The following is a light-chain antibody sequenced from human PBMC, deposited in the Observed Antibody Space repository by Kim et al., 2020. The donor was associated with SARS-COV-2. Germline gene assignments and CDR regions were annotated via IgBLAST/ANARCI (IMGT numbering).Light chain of an antibody. CDR1: KLGDKY. J-gene: IGLJ2*01. CDR3: QAWDTTTEAV. Sequence: SYELTQPPSMSVSPGQTASISCSGDKLGDKYACWYQQKPGQYPVLVIYQDDKRPLGIPERFSGSNSGNTATLTISGTQAMDEADYYCQAWDTTTEAVFGGGTQLTVL. V-gene: IGLV3-1*01. CDR2: QDD.